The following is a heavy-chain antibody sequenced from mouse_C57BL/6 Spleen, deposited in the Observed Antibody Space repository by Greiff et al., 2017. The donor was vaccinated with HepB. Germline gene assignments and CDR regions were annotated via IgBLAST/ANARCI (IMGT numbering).Heavy chain of an antibody. V-gene: IGHV1-55*01. D-gene: IGHD4-1*01. Sequence: QVHVKQSGAELVKPGASVKMSCKASGYTFTSYWITWVKQRPGQGLEWIGDIYPGSGSTNYNEKFKSKATLTVDTSSSTAYMQLSSLTSEDSAVYYGAGGGTSWCFDVWGTGTTVTVSS. CDR3: AGGGTSWCFDV. CDR1: GYTFTSYW. J-gene: IGHJ1*03. CDR2: IYPGSGST.